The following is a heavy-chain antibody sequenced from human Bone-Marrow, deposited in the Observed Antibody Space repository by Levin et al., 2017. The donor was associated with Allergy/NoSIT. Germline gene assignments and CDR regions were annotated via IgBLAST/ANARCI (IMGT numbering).Heavy chain of an antibody. J-gene: IGHJ4*02. CDR3: ARHRARWRPIDY. D-gene: IGHD4-23*01. V-gene: IGHV5-51*01. CDR2: IYPGDSDT. CDR1: GYSFTSSW. Sequence: GESLKISCKGSGYSFTSSWIGWVRQMPGKGLEWMGIIYPGDSDTKYSPSFQGQVTISADKSTSTAYLQWSSLTASDTPMYYCARHRARWRPIDYWGQGTLVTVSS.